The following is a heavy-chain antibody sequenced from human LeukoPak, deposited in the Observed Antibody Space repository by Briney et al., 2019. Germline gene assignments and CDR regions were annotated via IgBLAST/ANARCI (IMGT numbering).Heavy chain of an antibody. J-gene: IGHJ6*02. CDR1: GGTFSSYA. CDR3: ARGSSSWQRMTYYYYGMDV. V-gene: IGHV1-69*13. Sequence: GASVKVSCKASGGTFSSYAISWVRQAPGQGLEWKGGIIPIFGTANYAQKFQGRVTITADESTSTAYMELSSLRSEDTAVYYCARGSSSWQRMTYYYYGMDVWGQGTAVTVSS. CDR2: IIPIFGTA. D-gene: IGHD6-13*01.